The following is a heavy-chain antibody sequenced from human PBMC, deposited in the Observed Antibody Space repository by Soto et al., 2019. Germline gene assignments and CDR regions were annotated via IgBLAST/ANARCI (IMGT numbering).Heavy chain of an antibody. Sequence: ASVKVSCKVSGYTLTELSMHWVRQAPGKGLEWMGGFDPEDGETIYAQKFQGRVTMTEDTSTDTAYMELSSLRSEDTAVYYCATRSSITIYNWFDPWGQGTLVTVSS. CDR2: FDPEDGET. J-gene: IGHJ5*02. V-gene: IGHV1-24*01. CDR1: GYTLTELS. D-gene: IGHD3-10*01. CDR3: ATRSSITIYNWFDP.